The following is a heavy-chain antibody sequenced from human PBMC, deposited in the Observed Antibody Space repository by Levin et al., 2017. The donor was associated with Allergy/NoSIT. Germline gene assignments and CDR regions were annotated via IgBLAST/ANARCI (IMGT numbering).Heavy chain of an antibody. CDR3: TTDGPGYASLDY. CDR2: IKSKTDGGTT. CDR1: GFTFSNAW. Sequence: LSLTCAASGFTFSNAWMSWVRQAPGKGLEWVGRIKSKTDGGTTDYAAPVKGRFTISRDDSKNTLYLQMNSLKTEDTAVYYCTTDGPGYASLDYWGQGTLVTVSS. J-gene: IGHJ4*02. D-gene: IGHD3-9*01. V-gene: IGHV3-15*01.